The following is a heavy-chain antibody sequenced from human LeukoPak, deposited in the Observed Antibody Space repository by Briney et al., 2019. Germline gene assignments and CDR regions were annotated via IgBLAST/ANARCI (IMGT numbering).Heavy chain of an antibody. J-gene: IGHJ4*02. V-gene: IGHV4-4*02. CDR3: ARDGPPPYGSGSLDY. CDR1: GGSISGSNW. Sequence: SGTLSLTCAVSGGSISGSNWWSWVRQPPGKGLEWIGEIYHSGSTNYNPSLKSRVTISVDKSKNQFSLKLSSVTAADTAVYYCARDGPPPYGSGSLDYWGQGTLVTVSS. D-gene: IGHD3-10*01. CDR2: IYHSGST.